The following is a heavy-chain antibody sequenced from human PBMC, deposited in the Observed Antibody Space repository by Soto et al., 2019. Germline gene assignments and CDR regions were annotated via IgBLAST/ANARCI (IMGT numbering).Heavy chain of an antibody. CDR1: GGTFSSYA. D-gene: IGHD6-6*01. J-gene: IGHJ3*02. CDR3: ERGKVEYSSSSPAFDI. CDR2: IIPIFGTA. V-gene: IGHV1-69*01. Sequence: QVQLVQSGAEVKKPGSSVKVSCKASGGTFSSYAISWVRQAPGQGLEWMGGIIPIFGTANYAQKFQGRVTITADESTSTAYMELSSLRSEDTAVYYCERGKVEYSSSSPAFDIWGQGTMVTVSS.